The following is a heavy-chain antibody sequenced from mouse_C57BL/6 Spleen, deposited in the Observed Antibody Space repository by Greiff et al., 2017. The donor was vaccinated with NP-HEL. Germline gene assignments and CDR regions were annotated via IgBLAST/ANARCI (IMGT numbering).Heavy chain of an antibody. V-gene: IGHV14-2*01. Sequence: EVKLQESGAELVKPGASVKLSCTASGFNIKDYYMHWVKQRTEQGLEWIGRIDPEDGETKYAPKFQGKATITADTSSNTAYLQLSSLTSEDNAFYYCARGIYYDYDWFAYWGQGTLVTVSA. CDR3: ARGIYYDYDWFAY. CDR2: IDPEDGET. D-gene: IGHD2-4*01. CDR1: GFNIKDYY. J-gene: IGHJ3*01.